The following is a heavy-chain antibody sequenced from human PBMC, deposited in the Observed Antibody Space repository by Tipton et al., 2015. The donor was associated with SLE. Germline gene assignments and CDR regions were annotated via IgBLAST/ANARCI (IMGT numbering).Heavy chain of an antibody. Sequence: TLSLTCTVSGVSISTNYWSWIRQPPGKGLEWIGYVWYSGSTDYNPSLKSRVTISVDTSKNQFSLKLKSVTAADSAVYYCARERYCSGASCYAPDYWGQGTLVTVSS. CDR3: ARERYCSGASCYAPDY. CDR1: GVSISTNY. V-gene: IGHV4-59*01. CDR2: VWYSGST. J-gene: IGHJ4*02. D-gene: IGHD2-2*01.